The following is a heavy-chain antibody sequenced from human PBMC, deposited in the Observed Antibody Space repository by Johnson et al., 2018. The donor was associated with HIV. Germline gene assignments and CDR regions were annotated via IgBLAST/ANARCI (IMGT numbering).Heavy chain of an antibody. CDR3: TRQQYSSGWYGNAFDI. D-gene: IGHD6-19*01. CDR2: IRSKANSYAT. Sequence: VQLVESGGGLVQPGGSLKLSCAASGFTFSGSAMHWVRQASGKGLGWVGSIRSKANSYATAYAASVKGRFTISRDVSKNTAYLQMNSLKTEDTAVYYCTRQQYSSGWYGNAFDIWGQGTMVTVSS. V-gene: IGHV3-73*02. J-gene: IGHJ3*02. CDR1: GFTFSGSA.